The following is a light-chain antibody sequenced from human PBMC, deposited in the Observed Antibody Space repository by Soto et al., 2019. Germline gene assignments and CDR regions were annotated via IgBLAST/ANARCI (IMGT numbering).Light chain of an antibody. J-gene: IGLJ3*02. CDR3: QTWGSGIVL. V-gene: IGLV4-69*01. Sequence: QPVLTQSPSASASPGASVKLTCTLSSWHSTYAIAWHQQQPEKGPRFLLKLNSDGSHTKGHGIPDRFSASTSGPERYLTISNLQSEDEADYYCQTWGSGIVLFGGGTKLTVL. CDR2: LNSDGSH. CDR1: SWHSTYA.